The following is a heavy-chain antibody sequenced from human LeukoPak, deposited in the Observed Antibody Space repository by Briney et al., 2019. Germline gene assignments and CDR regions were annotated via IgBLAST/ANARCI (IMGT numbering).Heavy chain of an antibody. V-gene: IGHV5-10-1*01. CDR2: IDPSDSYT. CDR1: GYTFTNYW. J-gene: IGHJ4*02. D-gene: IGHD5-12*01. CDR3: ARQYSGCDYYFDY. Sequence: GESLKISCKGSGYTFTNYWISWVRQMPGKRLEWMGRIDPSDSYTNYNPSFRGHITISADKSSSTAYLHWSSLKASDTAMYFCARQYSGCDYYFDYWGQGSLVTVSS.